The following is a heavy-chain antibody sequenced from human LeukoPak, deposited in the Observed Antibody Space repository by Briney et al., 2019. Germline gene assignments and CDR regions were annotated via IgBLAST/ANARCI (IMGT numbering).Heavy chain of an antibody. CDR1: GFTFSSYA. D-gene: IGHD1-26*01. CDR3: VKDVVVGPTMFDY. V-gene: IGHV3-64D*09. CDR2: ISGNGGST. J-gene: IGHJ4*02. Sequence: GGSLRLSCSASGFTFSSYAMYWVRQAPGKGLEYVSAISGNGGSTYYADSVKGRFTISRDNSKNTLYLQMSSLRAEDTAVYYCVKDVVVGPTMFDYWGQGTLVTVSS.